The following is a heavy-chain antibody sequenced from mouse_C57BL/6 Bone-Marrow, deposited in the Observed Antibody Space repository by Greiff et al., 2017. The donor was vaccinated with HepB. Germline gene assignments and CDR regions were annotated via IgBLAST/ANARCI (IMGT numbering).Heavy chain of an antibody. CDR1: GYTFTSYG. D-gene: IGHD1-1*01. J-gene: IGHJ2*01. CDR3: ARSHYYYGKGY. CDR2: IYPRSGNT. V-gene: IGHV1-81*01. Sequence: QVQLKESGAELARPGASVKLSCKASGYTFTSYGISWVKQRTGQGLEWIGEIYPRSGNTYYNEKFKGKATLTADKSSSTAYMELRSLTSEDSAVYFCARSHYYYGKGYWGQGTTLTVSS.